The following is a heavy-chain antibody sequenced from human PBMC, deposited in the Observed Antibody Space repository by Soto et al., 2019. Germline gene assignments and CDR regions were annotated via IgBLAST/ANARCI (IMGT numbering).Heavy chain of an antibody. CDR2: IYSGGST. D-gene: IGHD6-6*01. J-gene: IGHJ4*02. V-gene: IGHV3-53*01. Sequence: TGGSLRLSCAASGFTVSSNYMSWVRQAPGKGLEWVSVIYSGGSTYYADSVKGRFTISRDNSKNTLYLQMNSLRAEDTAVYYCARARSSSSPCDYWGQGTLVTVSS. CDR3: ARARSSSSPCDY. CDR1: GFTVSSNY.